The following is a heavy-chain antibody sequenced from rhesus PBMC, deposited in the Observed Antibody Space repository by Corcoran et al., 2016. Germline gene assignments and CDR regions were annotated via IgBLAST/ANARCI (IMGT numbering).Heavy chain of an antibody. CDR2: INGNSGST. Sequence: QVQLQESGPGLVKPSETLSLTCAVSGASIRSYWWGWIRQPPGEGLEWIGEINGNSGSTYYNPSLKSRVTISKDASKNQFSLKLSSVTAADTAVYYCARDPLATYYGLDSWGQGVVVTVSS. CDR3: ARDPLATYYGLDS. CDR1: GASIRSYW. D-gene: IGHD2-2*01. J-gene: IGHJ6*01. V-gene: IGHV4-80*01.